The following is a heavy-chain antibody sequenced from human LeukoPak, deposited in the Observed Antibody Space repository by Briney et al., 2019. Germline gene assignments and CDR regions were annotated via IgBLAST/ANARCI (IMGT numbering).Heavy chain of an antibody. D-gene: IGHD6-19*01. CDR2: IGSSGSTI. Sequence: PGGSLRLSCAASGFTFSSYEMNWVRQAPGKGLEWVSYIGSSGSTIYYADSVKGRFTISRDNAKNSLYLQMNSLRAEDTAVYYCARGWWLVRAFDYWGQGTLVTVSS. J-gene: IGHJ4*02. CDR3: ARGWWLVRAFDY. CDR1: GFTFSSYE. V-gene: IGHV3-48*03.